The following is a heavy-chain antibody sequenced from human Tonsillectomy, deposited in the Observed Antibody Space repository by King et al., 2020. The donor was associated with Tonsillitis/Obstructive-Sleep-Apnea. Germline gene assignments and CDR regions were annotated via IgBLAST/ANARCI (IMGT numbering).Heavy chain of an antibody. CDR3: ARVWGMRDAFDI. Sequence: QLQESGPGLVKPSETLSLTCTVSGGSISSYYWSWIRQPPGKGLEWVGYIYYSGSTNYNPSLKSRVTISVDTSKNQFSLKLSSVTAADTAVYYCARVWGMRDAFDIWGQGTMVTVSS. J-gene: IGHJ3*02. CDR2: IYYSGST. D-gene: IGHD3-16*01. CDR1: GGSISSYY. V-gene: IGHV4-59*01.